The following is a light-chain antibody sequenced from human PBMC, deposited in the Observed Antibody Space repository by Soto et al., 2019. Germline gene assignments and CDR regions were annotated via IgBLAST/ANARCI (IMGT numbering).Light chain of an antibody. CDR3: QQYGSRFT. J-gene: IGKJ3*01. CDR2: GAS. V-gene: IGKV3-20*01. CDR1: QSVSDSS. Sequence: EIVLSQSPGTLSFSPGERATLSCRASQSVSDSSLAWYQQKPGQAPRLLIYGASSRATGIPDRFSGSGSGTDFTLTISRLEPEDFAVYYCQQYGSRFTFGPGTKVDIK.